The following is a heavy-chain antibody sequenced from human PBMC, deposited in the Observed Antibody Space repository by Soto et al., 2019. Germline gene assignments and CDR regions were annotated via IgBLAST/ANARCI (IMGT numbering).Heavy chain of an antibody. CDR3: ARGVGGCSSTSCPRQIFDY. D-gene: IGHD2-2*01. J-gene: IGHJ4*02. CDR1: GASVNSYC. V-gene: IGHV4-59*02. CDR2: IYSGST. Sequence: SETLSLTCSVSGASVNSYCLSWIRQPPGQGLEWIAYIYSGSTSYNPSLKSRVTISVDTSKNQFSLKLSSVTAADTAVYYCARGVGGCSSTSCPRQIFDYWGQGTLVTVSS.